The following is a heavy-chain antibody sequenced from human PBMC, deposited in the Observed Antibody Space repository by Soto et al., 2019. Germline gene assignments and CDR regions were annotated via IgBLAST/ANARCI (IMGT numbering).Heavy chain of an antibody. D-gene: IGHD3-22*01. CDR1: GLTFSNAG. V-gene: IGHV3-15*01. CDR2: IKSKSDGGAT. CDR3: AAQSPDYSDSSGYRVPGNPGPVY. Sequence: GGSLRLSGAASGLTFSNAGITWVRQAPWKGLEWVGRIKSKSDGGATDYGTPVKGRFTISRDDSENTVYLQMNSLKTEDAAVYYVAAQSPDYSDSSGYRVPGNPGPVYWGQGALVAVCS. J-gene: IGHJ4*02.